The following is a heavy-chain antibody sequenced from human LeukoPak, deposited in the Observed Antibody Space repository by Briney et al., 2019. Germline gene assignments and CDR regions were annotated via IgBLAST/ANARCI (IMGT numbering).Heavy chain of an antibody. CDR1: GFTFSNAL. D-gene: IGHD1-26*01. CDR2: IKSKTDGGQT. J-gene: IGHJ4*02. Sequence: PGGSLRLSCAASGFTFSNALMSWVRQAPGKGLEWVGRIKSKTDGGQTDYAAPVKRRFTILRDDSKNTLYLQMNSRKTEDSAVYYCTTEYSGSYLYFDYRGQGTLVTVCS. CDR3: TTEYSGSYLYFDY. V-gene: IGHV3-15*01.